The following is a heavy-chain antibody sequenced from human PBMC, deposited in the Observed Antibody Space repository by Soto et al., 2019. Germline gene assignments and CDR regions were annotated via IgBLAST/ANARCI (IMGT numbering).Heavy chain of an antibody. CDR2: ISSSSSYT. D-gene: IGHD3-3*01. CDR3: ARVDVYDFWSGGPNWFDP. Sequence: GGSLRLSCAASGFTFSDYYMSWIRQAPGKGLEWVSYISSSSSYTNYADSVKGRFTISRDNAKNSLYLQMNSLRAEDTAVYYCARVDVYDFWSGGPNWFDPWGQGTLVTVSS. V-gene: IGHV3-11*06. CDR1: GFTFSDYY. J-gene: IGHJ5*02.